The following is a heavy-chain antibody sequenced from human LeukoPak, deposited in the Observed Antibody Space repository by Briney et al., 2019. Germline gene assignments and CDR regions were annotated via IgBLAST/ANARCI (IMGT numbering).Heavy chain of an antibody. CDR3: ARDHSVTGYWYFDL. V-gene: IGHV4-30-2*01. CDR2: IYHTGGT. Sequence: SQTLSLTCAVSGGSISSGDYSWSWVRQPPGKGLEWIGYIYHTGGTFYNPSLKCRVTMSADRSKNQFSLKLSSVTAADTAVYYCARDHSVTGYWYFDLWGRGTLVTVSS. J-gene: IGHJ2*01. CDR1: GGSISSGDYS. D-gene: IGHD2-21*02.